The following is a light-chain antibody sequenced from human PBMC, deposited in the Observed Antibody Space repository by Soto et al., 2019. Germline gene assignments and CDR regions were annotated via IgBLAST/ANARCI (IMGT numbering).Light chain of an antibody. CDR1: QNIGTF. V-gene: IGKV1-39*01. CDR3: QQSYSTPIT. J-gene: IGKJ5*01. CDR2: AAS. Sequence: DIQMTQSPRFLSASVGDRVTITCRASQNIGTFLSWYQQKSGRAPKLLIYAASSLQIGVPSRFSGSGSGTNFTLTISSLQPEDFATYYCQQSYSTPITFGQGTRLEIK.